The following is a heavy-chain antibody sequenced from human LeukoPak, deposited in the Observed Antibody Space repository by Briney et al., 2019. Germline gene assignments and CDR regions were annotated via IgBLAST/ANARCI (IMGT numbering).Heavy chain of an antibody. CDR3: AKDVYCSSTSCLVWSPDAFDI. Sequence: GGSLRLSCAASGFTFSSYAMSWVRQAPGKGLEWVSAISGSGGSTYYADSVKGRFTISRDNSKNTLYLQMNSLRAEDTAVYYCAKDVYCSSTSCLVWSPDAFDIWGQGTMVTVSS. CDR2: ISGSGGST. D-gene: IGHD2-2*01. J-gene: IGHJ3*02. V-gene: IGHV3-23*01. CDR1: GFTFSSYA.